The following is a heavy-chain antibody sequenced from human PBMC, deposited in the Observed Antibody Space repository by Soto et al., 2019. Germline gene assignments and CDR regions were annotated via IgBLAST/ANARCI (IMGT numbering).Heavy chain of an antibody. CDR3: ARHDWFDP. V-gene: IGHV3-66*04. CDR1: GFTVSRHY. J-gene: IGHJ5*02. Sequence: GGSLRLSCAVSGFTVSRHYMSWVRQAPGKGLEWVSVIYSGGSTYYADSVKGRFTISRDSSKNTLYLQMNSLRVEDTAVYYCARHDWFDPWGQGTLVTVSS. CDR2: IYSGGST.